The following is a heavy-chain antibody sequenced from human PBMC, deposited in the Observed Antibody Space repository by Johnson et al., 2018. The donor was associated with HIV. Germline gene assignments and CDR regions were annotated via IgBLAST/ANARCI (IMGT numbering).Heavy chain of an antibody. Sequence: MLLVESGGGVVQPGRSLRLSCAASGFTFSTYGMHWVRQAPGKGLEWVANIKQDGSEKYYVDSVKGRFTISRDNSKNTLYLQMNSLKTEDTAVYYCARVGQQSNAFDIWGQGTMVTVSS. CDR3: ARVGQQSNAFDI. CDR2: IKQDGSEK. V-gene: IGHV3-7*03. J-gene: IGHJ3*02. CDR1: GFTFSTYG. D-gene: IGHD6-13*01.